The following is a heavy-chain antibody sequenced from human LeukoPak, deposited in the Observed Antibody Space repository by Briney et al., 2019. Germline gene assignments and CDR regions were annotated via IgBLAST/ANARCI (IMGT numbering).Heavy chain of an antibody. D-gene: IGHD3-3*01. J-gene: IGHJ4*02. Sequence: GGSLRLSFAASGFTFSSYSMNWVRQAPGKGLEWVSSISSSSSYIYYADSVKGRFTISRDNAKNSLYLQMNSLRAEDTAVYYCARDPATNEYYDFWSGILWGQGTLVTVSS. CDR2: ISSSSSYI. CDR3: ARDPATNEYYDFWSGIL. CDR1: GFTFSSYS. V-gene: IGHV3-21*01.